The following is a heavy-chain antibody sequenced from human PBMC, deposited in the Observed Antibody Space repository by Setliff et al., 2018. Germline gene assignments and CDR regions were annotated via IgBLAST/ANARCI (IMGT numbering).Heavy chain of an antibody. Sequence: SETLSLTCAVYGGSFSGYYWSWIRQPPGKGLEWIGEINHSGSTNYNPSLKSRVTISVDTSKNQFSLKLSSVTAADTAVYYCARGSKSSTSSRNYYMDVWGKGTTVTVSS. J-gene: IGHJ6*03. CDR3: ARGSKSSTSSRNYYMDV. D-gene: IGHD2-2*01. CDR2: INHSGST. CDR1: GGSFSGYY. V-gene: IGHV4-34*01.